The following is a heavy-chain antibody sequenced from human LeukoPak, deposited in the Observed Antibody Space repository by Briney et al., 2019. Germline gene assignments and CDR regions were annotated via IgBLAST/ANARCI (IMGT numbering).Heavy chain of an antibody. Sequence: GGSLGLSCAASGFTFSSYAMSWVRQAPGKGLEWVSAISGSGGSTYYADPVKGRFTISRDNSYNTLYLQMNSLRTEDTAVYYCAKDVGRVGASPFDIWGQGTVVTASS. J-gene: IGHJ3*02. CDR3: AKDVGRVGASPFDI. V-gene: IGHV3-23*01. CDR1: GFTFSSYA. D-gene: IGHD1-26*01. CDR2: ISGSGGST.